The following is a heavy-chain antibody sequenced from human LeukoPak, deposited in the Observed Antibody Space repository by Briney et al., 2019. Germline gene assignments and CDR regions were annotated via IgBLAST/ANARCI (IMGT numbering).Heavy chain of an antibody. CDR3: ARAQYSSGCLHY. Sequence: PGGSLRLSCAASGFTFSSYAMHWVRQAPGKGLEYVSAISSNGGSTYYANSVKGRFTISRDNSKNTLYLQMGSLRAEDMAVYYCARAQYSSGCLHYWGQGTLVTVSS. CDR1: GFTFSSYA. CDR2: ISSNGGST. J-gene: IGHJ4*02. D-gene: IGHD6-19*01. V-gene: IGHV3-64*01.